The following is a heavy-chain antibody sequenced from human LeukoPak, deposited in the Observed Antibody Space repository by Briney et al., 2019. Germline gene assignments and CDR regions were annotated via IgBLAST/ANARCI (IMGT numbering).Heavy chain of an antibody. CDR1: GFTFSRYA. V-gene: IGHV3-23*01. Sequence: AGGSLRLSCAASGFTFSRYAMSWVRQAPGKGLEWVSAISGSGGRGTTYYADSAKGRFTISRNNAKNTMYLQMNSLSVEDTAVYYCAKDIAASGLPRIFDFWGQGTLVTVSS. CDR2: ISGSGGRGTT. J-gene: IGHJ4*02. CDR3: AKDIAASGLPRIFDF. D-gene: IGHD6-13*01.